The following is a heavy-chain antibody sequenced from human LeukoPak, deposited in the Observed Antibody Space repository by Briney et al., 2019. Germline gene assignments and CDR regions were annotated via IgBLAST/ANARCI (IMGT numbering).Heavy chain of an antibody. CDR3: ARVPGVYFDFSIGFGSGWFDP. D-gene: IGHD3-3*01. J-gene: IGHJ5*02. Sequence: SETLSHTCFVSGYPINIDYSWGWIRQSPGKGLEWIGVISPKGITYYNPSLRGRVSISPDTSKNQFSLRLSSMTATDTAMYYCARVPGVYFDFSIGFGSGWFDPWGQGILVTVSS. CDR1: GYPINIDYS. V-gene: IGHV4-38-2*02. CDR2: ISPKGIT.